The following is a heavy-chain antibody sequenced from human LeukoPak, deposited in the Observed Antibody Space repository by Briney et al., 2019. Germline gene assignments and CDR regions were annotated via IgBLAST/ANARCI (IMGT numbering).Heavy chain of an antibody. CDR2: IRSKANSYAT. CDR3: TRQSGSGGY. CDR1: GFTFSGSA. D-gene: IGHD1-26*01. J-gene: IGHJ4*02. Sequence: QAGGSLRLSCAASGFTFSGSAMHWVRQASGKGLEWVGRIRSKANSYATAYAASVKGRFTISRDDSKNTAYLQMNSLKTEDTAVYYCTRQSGSGGYWGQGTLVTVSS. V-gene: IGHV3-73*01.